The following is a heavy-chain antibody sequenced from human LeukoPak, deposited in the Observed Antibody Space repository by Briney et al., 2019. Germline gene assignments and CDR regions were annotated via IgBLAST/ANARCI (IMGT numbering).Heavy chain of an antibody. CDR3: AKRYSGSYHTDY. Sequence: GGSLRLSCAASGFTFSSSAMSWVRQTPGKGLEWVSAISGRDGSTYYADSVKGRFSISRDNSKNTLYLQMNGLRAEDTAIYYCAKRYSGSYHTDYWGQGTLVTVSS. J-gene: IGHJ4*02. V-gene: IGHV3-23*01. CDR1: GFTFSSSA. CDR2: ISGRDGST. D-gene: IGHD1-26*01.